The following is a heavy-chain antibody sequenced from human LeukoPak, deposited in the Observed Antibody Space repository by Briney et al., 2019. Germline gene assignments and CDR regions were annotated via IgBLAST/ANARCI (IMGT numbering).Heavy chain of an antibody. CDR2: IYYSGST. Sequence: SETLSLTCAVYGGSFSGYYWSWIRQPPGKGLEWIGYIYYSGSTNYNPSLKSRVTISVDTSKNQFSLKLSSVTAADTAVYYCARGSSGWYRPFDYWGQGTLVTVSS. CDR1: GGSFSGYY. V-gene: IGHV4-59*12. CDR3: ARGSSGWYRPFDY. D-gene: IGHD6-19*01. J-gene: IGHJ4*02.